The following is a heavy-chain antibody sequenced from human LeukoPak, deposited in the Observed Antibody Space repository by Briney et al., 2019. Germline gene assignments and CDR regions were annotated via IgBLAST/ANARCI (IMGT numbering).Heavy chain of an antibody. CDR3: AKDNWNDGGAFDI. Sequence: GGTLRLSCAASGFTFSNFGMSWVRQAPGKGLEWVSVISGSGGSTYYADSVKGRFTISRDNSKNTLYLQMNSLRAEDTAVYYCAKDNWNDGGAFDIWGQGTMVTVSS. CDR2: ISGSGGST. J-gene: IGHJ3*02. V-gene: IGHV3-23*01. CDR1: GFTFSNFG. D-gene: IGHD1-20*01.